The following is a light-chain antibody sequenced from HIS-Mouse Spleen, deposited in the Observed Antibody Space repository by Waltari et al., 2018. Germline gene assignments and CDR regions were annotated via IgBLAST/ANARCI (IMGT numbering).Light chain of an antibody. J-gene: IGLJ3*02. CDR1: SRDFGCYHS. CDR3: CSYAGSYTL. CDR2: DVS. Sequence: QSALPQPRSVSGSPGQSVTISCTGPSRDFGCYHSVSWYQQHPGKAPKLMIYDVSKRPSGVPDRFSGSKSGNTASLTISGLQAEDEADYYCCSYAGSYTLFGGGTKLTVL. V-gene: IGLV2-11*01.